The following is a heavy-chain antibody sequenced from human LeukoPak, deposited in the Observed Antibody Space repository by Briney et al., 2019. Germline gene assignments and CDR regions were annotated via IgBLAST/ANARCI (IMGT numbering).Heavy chain of an antibody. CDR1: GFTFSSYS. Sequence: GGSLTLSCVASGFTFSSYSMNWVRQAPGRGLAWVSYISSSSSTIYYAGSVKGRFTISRDNAKNSLYLQMNSLIAEDTAVYLRAGDLFGPSDYGSQATLVTV. J-gene: IGHJ4*02. V-gene: IGHV3-48*01. CDR3: AGDLFGPSDY. D-gene: IGHD2-21*01. CDR2: ISSSSSTI.